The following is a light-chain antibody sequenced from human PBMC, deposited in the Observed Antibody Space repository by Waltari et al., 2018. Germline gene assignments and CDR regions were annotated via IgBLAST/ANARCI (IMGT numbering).Light chain of an antibody. J-gene: IGLJ2*01. CDR2: YDV. V-gene: IGLV1-36*01. CDR3: SVWDDSLNGQV. Sequence: QSVLTQPPSVSEAPRQRVTISCSGSTSNIATNAVNWYQQLPGKAPKLLIYYDVLLPSGVSDRFSASKSGTSASLAISGLQSEDEADYDCSVWDDSLNGQVFGGGTKLTVL. CDR1: TSNIATNA.